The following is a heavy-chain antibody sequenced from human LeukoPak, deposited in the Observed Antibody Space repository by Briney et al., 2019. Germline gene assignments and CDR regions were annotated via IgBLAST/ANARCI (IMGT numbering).Heavy chain of an antibody. V-gene: IGHV3-30*09. CDR1: GFTFSDHA. CDR2: ISYDGSTK. CDR3: ARRRYCSGVSCTTSYYYYDMDV. J-gene: IGHJ6*02. D-gene: IGHD2-15*01. Sequence: GGSLRLSCSASGFTFSDHAIHWVRQAPGKGLEWVAVISYDGSTKYYADSVKGRFAISRDNSKNTLSLQMNSLRPEDTAVYYCARRRYCSGVSCTTSYYYYDMDVWGRGTTVSVSS.